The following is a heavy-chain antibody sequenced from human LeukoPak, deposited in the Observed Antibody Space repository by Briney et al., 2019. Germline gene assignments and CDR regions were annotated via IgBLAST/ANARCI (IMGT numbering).Heavy chain of an antibody. J-gene: IGHJ4*02. CDR1: GFTFSSYA. CDR2: ISYDGSNK. Sequence: PGRSLRLSCAASGFTFSSYAMHWARQAPGKGLEWVAVISYDGSNKYYADSVKGRFTISRDNAKNSLYLQMNSLRAEDTAVYYCARELIVGATGDYWGQGTLVTVSS. CDR3: ARELIVGATGDY. D-gene: IGHD1-26*01. V-gene: IGHV3-30*04.